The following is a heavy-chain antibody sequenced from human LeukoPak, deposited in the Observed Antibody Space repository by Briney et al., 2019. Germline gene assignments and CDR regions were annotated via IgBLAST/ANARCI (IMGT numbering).Heavy chain of an antibody. CDR1: GYTFTSYG. CDR2: ISAYNGNT. V-gene: IGHV1-18*01. J-gene: IGHJ4*02. D-gene: IGHD5-24*01. CDR3: ARDTPGDGYIRGDY. Sequence: GASVKVSCKASGYTFTSYGFSWVRQAPGQGLEWMGWISAYNGNTRYAQSIQGRVTMTTDSSTSTTYMELRNLRSDDTAVYYCARDTPGDGYIRGDYWGQGTLVTVSS.